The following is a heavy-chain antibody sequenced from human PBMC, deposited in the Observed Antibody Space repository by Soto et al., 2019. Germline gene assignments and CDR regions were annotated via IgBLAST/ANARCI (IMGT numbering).Heavy chain of an antibody. D-gene: IGHD3-10*01. V-gene: IGHV3-53*01. J-gene: IGHJ4*02. CDR3: ARGWFGELGDS. CDR1: GFTVSSNY. CDR2: IYSGGST. Sequence: EVPLVESGGGLIQPGGSLRLSCAASGFTVSSNYMSWVRQAPGKGLEWVSVIYSGGSTYYADSVKGRFTISRDNSKNTLYLQMNSRRAEDTAVYYCARGWFGELGDSWGQGTLVTVSS.